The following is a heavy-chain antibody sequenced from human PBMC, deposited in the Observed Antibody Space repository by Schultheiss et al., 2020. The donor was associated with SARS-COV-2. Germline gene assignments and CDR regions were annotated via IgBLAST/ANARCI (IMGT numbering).Heavy chain of an antibody. CDR2: INPNSGGT. D-gene: IGHD1-26*01. J-gene: IGHJ5*02. Sequence: ASVKVSCKASGYTFTGYYMHWVRQAPGQGLEWMGWINPNSGGTNYAQKLQGRVTMTTVTSTSTAYMELRSLRSDDTAVYYCARRQVGASKLDPWGQGTLVTVSS. CDR1: GYTFTGYY. V-gene: IGHV1-2*02. CDR3: ARRQVGASKLDP.